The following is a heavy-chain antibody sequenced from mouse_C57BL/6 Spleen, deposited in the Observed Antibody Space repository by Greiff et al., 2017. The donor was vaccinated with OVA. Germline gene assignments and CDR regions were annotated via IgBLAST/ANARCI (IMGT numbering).Heavy chain of an antibody. CDR2: ISSGSSTI. D-gene: IGHD2-3*01. J-gene: IGHJ2*01. CDR3: ARWLLPYFDY. V-gene: IGHV5-17*01. Sequence: EVKLMESGGGLVKPGGSLKLSCAASGFTFSDYGMHWVRQAPEKGLEWVAYISSGSSTIYYADTVKGRFTISRDNAKNTLFLQMTSLRSEDTAMYYCARWLLPYFDYWGQGTTLTVSS. CDR1: GFTFSDYG.